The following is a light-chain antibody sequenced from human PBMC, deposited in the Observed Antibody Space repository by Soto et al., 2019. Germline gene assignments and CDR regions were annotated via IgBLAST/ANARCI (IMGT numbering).Light chain of an antibody. CDR1: SSDIGGYNY. CDR3: QSYTTRSTVI. CDR2: DVS. V-gene: IGLV2-14*01. J-gene: IGLJ2*01. Sequence: QSALTQPAAVSGSPGQSITISCTGTSSDIGGYNYVSWHQHHPGEAPKLIIYDVSNRPSGVSDRFSGSKSVNTATLTISGLQAEDEADYYCQSYTTRSTVIFGGGTKLTVL.